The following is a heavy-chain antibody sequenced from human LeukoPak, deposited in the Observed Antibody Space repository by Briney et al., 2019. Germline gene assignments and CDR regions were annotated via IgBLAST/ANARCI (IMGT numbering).Heavy chain of an antibody. Sequence: SQTLSLTCTVSGGSISSGSYYWSWIRQPAGKGLEWIGRIFTSGSTKYNPSLKSRVTISVDTSKNQFSLKLSSVTAADTAVYYCARDQRITMVRGVNYWFDPWGQGTLVTVSS. D-gene: IGHD3-10*01. CDR2: IFTSGST. V-gene: IGHV4-61*02. CDR3: ARDQRITMVRGVNYWFDP. CDR1: GGSISSGSYY. J-gene: IGHJ5*02.